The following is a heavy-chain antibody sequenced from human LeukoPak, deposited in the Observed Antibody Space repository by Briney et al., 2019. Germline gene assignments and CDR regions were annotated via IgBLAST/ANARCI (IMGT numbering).Heavy chain of an antibody. V-gene: IGHV4-59*01. CDR2: IYHRGSA. Sequence: SETLSLTCTVSGDSIRSYYWTWIRQPPGKGLEWIGYIYHRGSANYNPSLKSRVTISVDTSKNQFSLTLSSVTAADVAVYYCARAGDYYVSGSYLGYWGQGTLVTVSS. D-gene: IGHD3-10*01. CDR3: ARAGDYYVSGSYLGY. J-gene: IGHJ4*02. CDR1: GDSIRSYY.